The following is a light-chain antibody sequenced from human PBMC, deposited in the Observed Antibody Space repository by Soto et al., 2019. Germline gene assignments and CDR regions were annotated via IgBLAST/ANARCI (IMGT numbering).Light chain of an antibody. Sequence: DIVLTQSPGTLSLSPGERATLSCRASQSVNSNYLAWYQQKPGQAPRLLIYDASSRATGIPDRFSGSGSGTEFTLTISRLEPEDFAVYYCQQYGISPQTFGQGTKVEIK. V-gene: IGKV3-20*01. CDR1: QSVNSNY. CDR2: DAS. CDR3: QQYGISPQT. J-gene: IGKJ1*01.